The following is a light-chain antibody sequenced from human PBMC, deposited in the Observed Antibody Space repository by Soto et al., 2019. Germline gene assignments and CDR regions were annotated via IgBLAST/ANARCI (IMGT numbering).Light chain of an antibody. J-gene: IGKJ1*01. V-gene: IGKV1-27*01. CDR3: QKYDSAPAWT. CDR1: QDISNY. CDR2: AAS. Sequence: DIQMTQSPSSLSAAVGDRVTIACRASQDISNYLAWYQQKPGRAPKLLIFAASTLQSGVPSRFSGSGSGTEFTLTISSLQPEDVATYYCQKYDSAPAWTFGQGTKVYIK.